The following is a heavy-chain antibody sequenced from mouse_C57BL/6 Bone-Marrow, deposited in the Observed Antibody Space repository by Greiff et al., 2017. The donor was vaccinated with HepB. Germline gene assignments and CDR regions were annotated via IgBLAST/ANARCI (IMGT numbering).Heavy chain of an antibody. J-gene: IGHJ4*01. CDR2: IYPGSGST. V-gene: IGHV1-55*01. CDR1: GYTFTSYW. CDR3: ARDGLRNAMDY. Sequence: QVHVKQPGAELVKPGASVKMSCKASGYTFTSYWITWVKQRPGQGLEWIGDIYPGSGSTNYNEKFKSKATLTVDASSSTAYMQLSSLTSEDSAVYYCARDGLRNAMDYWGQGTSVTVSS. D-gene: IGHD2-4*01.